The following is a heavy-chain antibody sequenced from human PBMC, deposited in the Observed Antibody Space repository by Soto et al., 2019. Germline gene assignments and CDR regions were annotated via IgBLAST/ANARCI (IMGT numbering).Heavy chain of an antibody. CDR3: ATAYVYDFENSNYYRDAFDI. V-gene: IGHV5-51*01. Sequence: GESLKISCKASGYSFSFYWIGWVRQMPGKGLEWVAIMYPDDSDIRYSPSFEAHVTISTDKSTSTAFLQWSSLKASDTAMYYCATAYVYDFENSNYYRDAFDIWGQGTLVTVS. J-gene: IGHJ3*02. CDR1: GYSFSFYW. D-gene: IGHD3-22*01. CDR2: MYPDDSDI.